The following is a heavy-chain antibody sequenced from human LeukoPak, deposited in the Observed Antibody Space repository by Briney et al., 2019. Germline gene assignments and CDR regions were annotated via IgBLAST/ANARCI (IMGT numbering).Heavy chain of an antibody. CDR3: AKALVSMIVVAPIW. V-gene: IGHV3-23*01. J-gene: IGHJ4*02. D-gene: IGHD3-22*01. CDR1: GFTFSTYA. Sequence: GGSLRLSCAASGFTFSTYAMSWVRQAPGKGLEWVSTVSTSGRSTYYADSVKGRFTISRDNSKNTLFLQMNSLRADDTAVYYCAKALVSMIVVAPIWWGQGTLVTVSS. CDR2: VSTSGRST.